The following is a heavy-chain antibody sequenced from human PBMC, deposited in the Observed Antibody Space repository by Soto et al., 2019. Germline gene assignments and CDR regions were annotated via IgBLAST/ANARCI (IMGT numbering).Heavy chain of an antibody. CDR3: VRARSTDSRPDY. CDR2: ITSSSSYI. D-gene: IGHD3-22*01. CDR1: GFTFSLYS. V-gene: IGHV3-21*01. J-gene: IGHJ4*02. Sequence: GGSLRLSCAASGFTFSLYSMIWVRQAPGKGLEGVASITSSSSYIYYEDSLKGRFTISRDNAKNSLFLQLDSLRAEDTAVYFCVRARSTDSRPDYWGQGTLVTAPQ.